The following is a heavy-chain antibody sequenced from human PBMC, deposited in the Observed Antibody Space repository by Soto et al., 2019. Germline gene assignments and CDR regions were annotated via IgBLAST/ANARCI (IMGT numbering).Heavy chain of an antibody. CDR2: IIPIFGTA. V-gene: IGHV1-69*01. J-gene: IGHJ6*02. Sequence: QVQLVQSGAEVKKPGSSVKVSCKASGGTFSSYAISWVRQAPGQGLKWMGGIIPIFGTANYAQKFQGRVTITADESTSTAYMELSSLRSEDTAVYYCARVNAAAGTDYYYGMDVWGQGTTVTVSS. CDR1: GGTFSSYA. CDR3: ARVNAAAGTDYYYGMDV. D-gene: IGHD6-13*01.